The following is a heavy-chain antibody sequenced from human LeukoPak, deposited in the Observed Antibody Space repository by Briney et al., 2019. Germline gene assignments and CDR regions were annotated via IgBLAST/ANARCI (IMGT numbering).Heavy chain of an antibody. CDR2: IYPGDSGT. CDR1: GYSFTGYW. CDR3: ARHYSGSYFNWFDP. D-gene: IGHD1-26*01. V-gene: IGHV5-51*01. J-gene: IGHJ5*02. Sequence: GESLKISCKASGYSFTGYWIGWVRQMPGKGLEWMGIIYPGDSGTRYSPSFQGQVTISADKSISTAYLQWSSLKASDTAMYYCARHYSGSYFNWFDPWGQGTLVIVSS.